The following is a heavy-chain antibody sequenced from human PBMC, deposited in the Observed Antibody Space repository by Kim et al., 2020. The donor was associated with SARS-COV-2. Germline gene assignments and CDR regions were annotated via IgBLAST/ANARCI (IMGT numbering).Heavy chain of an antibody. J-gene: IGHJ5*02. V-gene: IGHV3-48*04. Sequence: GGSLRLSCAASGFTFSSYSMNWVRQAPGKGLEWVSYISSSSSTIYYADSVKGRFTISRDNAKNSLYLQMNSLRAEDTAVYYCAREYGKWFGESTNWFDPWGQGTLVTVSS. CDR1: GFTFSSYS. D-gene: IGHD3-10*01. CDR2: ISSSSSTI. CDR3: AREYGKWFGESTNWFDP.